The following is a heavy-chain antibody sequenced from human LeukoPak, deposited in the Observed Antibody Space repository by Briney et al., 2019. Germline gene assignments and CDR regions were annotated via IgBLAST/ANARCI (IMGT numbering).Heavy chain of an antibody. Sequence: PSETPSLTCTGSGGPISSFYLGWVPPPPGEGLEWIGYIYYSGSTNYNPSLKSRVTISVDTSKNQFSLKLSSVTAADTAVYYCARLGRTSYWYFDLWGRGTLVTVSS. CDR3: ARLGRTSYWYFDL. D-gene: IGHD2-2*01. CDR1: GGPISSFY. CDR2: IYYSGST. J-gene: IGHJ2*01. V-gene: IGHV4-59*08.